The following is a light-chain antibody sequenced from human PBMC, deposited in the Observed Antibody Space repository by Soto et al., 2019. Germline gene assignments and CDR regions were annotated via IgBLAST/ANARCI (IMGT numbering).Light chain of an antibody. J-gene: IGKJ4*01. Sequence: EIVLTQSPGTLSLSPGERATLSCRASQSVSSSYLAWYQQKPGQAPRLLIYGASSRATGIPARFSGSGSGTDFTLTISRLEPEEFAVYFWQQYGSSPFPFGGGTEVEIK. CDR2: GAS. CDR3: QQYGSSPFP. CDR1: QSVSSSY. V-gene: IGKV3-20*01.